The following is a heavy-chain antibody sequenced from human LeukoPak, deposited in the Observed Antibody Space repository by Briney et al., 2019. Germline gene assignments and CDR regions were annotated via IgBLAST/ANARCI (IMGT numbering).Heavy chain of an antibody. V-gene: IGHV1-18*01. D-gene: IGHD5-24*01. CDR1: GYSFTSYG. J-gene: IGHJ4*02. CDR3: ARSPLDGSDTN. CDR2: ISTYNGNT. Sequence: ASVKVSCKASGYSFTSYGISWVRQAPGQGLEWMGWISTYNGNTNYAQKLQGRVTMTTDTSTSTAYMELRSLRSDDTAVYYCARSPLDGSDTNWGQGTLVTVSS.